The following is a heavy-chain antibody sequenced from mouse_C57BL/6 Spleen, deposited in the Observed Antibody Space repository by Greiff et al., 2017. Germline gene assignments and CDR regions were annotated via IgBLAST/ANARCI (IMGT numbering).Heavy chain of an antibody. CDR3: ARSGGLDY. CDR1: GYAFSSSW. J-gene: IGHJ2*01. CDR2: IYPGDGDT. V-gene: IGHV1-82*01. Sequence: QVQLQQSGPELVKPGASVKISCKASGYAFSSSWMNWVKQRPGKGLEWIGRIYPGDGDTNYNGKFKGKATLTADKSSSTAYMQLSSLTSVDSAVYFCARSGGLDYWGQGTTLTVSS. D-gene: IGHD1-1*02.